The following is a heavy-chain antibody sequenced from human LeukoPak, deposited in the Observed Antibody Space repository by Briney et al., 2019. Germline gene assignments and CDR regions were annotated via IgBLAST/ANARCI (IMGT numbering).Heavy chain of an antibody. CDR3: AREGVGEPFDY. CDR2: IKQDGSEK. V-gene: IGHV3-7*01. J-gene: IGHJ4*02. CDR1: GFTFSSYW. D-gene: IGHD3-16*01. Sequence: GGSLRLSCAASGFTFSSYWMSWVRQAPGKGLEWVANIKQDGSEKYYVDFVKGRFTISRDNAKNSLYLQMNSLRAEDTAVYYCAREGVGEPFDYWGQGTLVTVSS.